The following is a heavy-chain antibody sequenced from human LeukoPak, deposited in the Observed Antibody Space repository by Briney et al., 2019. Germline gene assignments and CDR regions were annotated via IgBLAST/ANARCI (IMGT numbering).Heavy chain of an antibody. CDR1: GGTFSSYA. D-gene: IGHD6-19*01. CDR3: ARGLSSGWSGIDY. CDR2: IIPILGIA. V-gene: IGHV1-69*04. Sequence: GASVKVSCKASGGTFSSYAISWVRQAPGQGLEWMGRIIPILGIANYAQKFQGRVTITADKSTSTAYMELSSLRSEDTAVYYCARGLSSGWSGIDYWGQGTLVTVSS. J-gene: IGHJ4*02.